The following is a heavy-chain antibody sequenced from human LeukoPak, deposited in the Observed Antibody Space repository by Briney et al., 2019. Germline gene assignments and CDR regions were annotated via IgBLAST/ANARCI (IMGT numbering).Heavy chain of an antibody. CDR2: ISYDGSNK. J-gene: IGHJ6*02. CDR3: ARPSEMGNAYYYYGMDV. CDR1: GFTFSSYA. V-gene: IGHV3-30-3*01. Sequence: GGSLRLSCAASGFTFSSYAMHWVRQAPGKGLEWVAVISYDGSNKYYADSVKGRFTISRANSKNTLYLQMNSLRAEDTAVYYCARPSEMGNAYYYYGMDVWGQGTTVTVSS. D-gene: IGHD5-24*01.